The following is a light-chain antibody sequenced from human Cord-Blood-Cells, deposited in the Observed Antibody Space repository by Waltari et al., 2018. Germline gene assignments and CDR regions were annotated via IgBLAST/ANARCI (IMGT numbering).Light chain of an antibody. J-gene: IGLJ1*01. CDR2: EVN. V-gene: IGLV2-14*01. CDR3: SSYTSSSTYV. Sequence: QSALTQPASAPGSPGQSITIPCTGTSSDVGGYNYVPWYQQHPGNAPKLMIYEVNNRPAGVSSLFSGTKSGNTASLTISGLQADDEADYYCSSYTSSSTYVFGTGTKVTVL. CDR1: SSDVGGYNY.